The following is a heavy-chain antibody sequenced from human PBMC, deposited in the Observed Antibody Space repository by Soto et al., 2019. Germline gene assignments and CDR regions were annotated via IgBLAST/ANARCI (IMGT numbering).Heavy chain of an antibody. Sequence: GGSLRLSCAASGFTFSSYSMNWVRQAPGKGLEWVSSISSSSSYIYYADSVKGRFTISRDNAKNSLYLQMNSLRAEDTAVYYCARALTGDAFDIWGQGTMVTVSS. CDR1: GFTFSSYS. J-gene: IGHJ3*02. V-gene: IGHV3-21*01. CDR3: ARALTGDAFDI. D-gene: IGHD3-9*01. CDR2: ISSSSSYI.